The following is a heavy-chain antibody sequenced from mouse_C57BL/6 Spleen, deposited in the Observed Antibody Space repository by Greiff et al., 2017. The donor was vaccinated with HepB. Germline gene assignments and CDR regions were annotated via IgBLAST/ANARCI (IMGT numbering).Heavy chain of an antibody. CDR2: IYPSDSET. Sequence: QVQLQQPGAELVRPGSSVKLSCKASGYTFTSYWMDWVKQRPGQGLEWIGNIYPSDSETHYNQKFKDKATLTVDKSSSTAYMQLSSLTSEDSAVYYCARTTLTTRYYFDYWGQGTTLTVSS. D-gene: IGHD1-1*01. CDR3: ARTTLTTRYYFDY. V-gene: IGHV1-61*01. J-gene: IGHJ2*01. CDR1: GYTFTSYW.